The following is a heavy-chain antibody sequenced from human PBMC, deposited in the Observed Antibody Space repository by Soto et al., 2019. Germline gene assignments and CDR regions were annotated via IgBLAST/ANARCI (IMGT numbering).Heavy chain of an antibody. CDR3: ARLVYDTRLNYMYFDF. D-gene: IGHD3-10*01. CDR2: ISYSGRT. V-gene: IGHV4-31*03. J-gene: IGHJ4*02. Sequence: PSETLSLTCTVSGGSISSGGNYWSWIRQHPGKGLEWIGYISYSGRTYYYPSFERRVAISVDTSKNQFSLKLTSVTAADTAIYFCARLVYDTRLNYMYFDFWGQGALVTVSS. CDR1: GGSISSGGNY.